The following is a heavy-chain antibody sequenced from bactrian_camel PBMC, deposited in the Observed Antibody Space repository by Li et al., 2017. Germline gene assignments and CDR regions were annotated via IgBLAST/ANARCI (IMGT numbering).Heavy chain of an antibody. Sequence: HVQLVESGGGSVQSGGSLYLSCVASRYTYSSMCMGWFRQAPGKEREGIATLNNVGTRRYRDSVQGRFTISRDNAKNTLFLDMNNLEPEDTAMYYCAADTVRWTCSWFKTDYPHWGQGTQVTVS. J-gene: IGHJ4*01. D-gene: IGHD6*01. V-gene: IGHV3S53*01. CDR1: RYTYSSMC. CDR3: AADTVRWTCSWFKTDYPH. CDR2: LNNVGTR.